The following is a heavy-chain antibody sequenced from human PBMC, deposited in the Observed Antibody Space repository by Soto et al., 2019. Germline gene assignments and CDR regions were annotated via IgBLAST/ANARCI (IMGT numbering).Heavy chain of an antibody. CDR3: AHKGPEDWPLDY. CDR2: IYWDDSK. V-gene: IGHV2-5*02. J-gene: IGHJ4*02. D-gene: IGHD3-9*01. CDR1: GFSLSTSGVG. Sequence: QITLKESGPTLVRPTQTLTLTCAFSGFSLSTSGVGVGWIRQPPGKALEWLAVIYWDDSKHYSPSLRSRLTITQDTYKTQVVLTMTNMDPRDPGTYYCAHKGPEDWPLDYWGQGNLVTVSS.